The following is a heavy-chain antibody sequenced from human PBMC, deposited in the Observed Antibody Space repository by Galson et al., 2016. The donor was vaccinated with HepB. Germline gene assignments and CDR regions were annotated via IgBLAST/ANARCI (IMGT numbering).Heavy chain of an antibody. CDR2: INPSGVGT. Sequence: SVKVSCKASGYTFTNYYINWVRQAPGQGLEWMGVINPSGVGTTYAERFQGSVTMTSDASTSTVYMELSSLRAEDTDVYYCARNMEFGDCWSGYRSPPQYWGQGTLVTVSS. V-gene: IGHV1-46*01. CDR3: ARNMEFGDCWSGYRSPPQY. CDR1: GYTFTNYY. D-gene: IGHD3-3*01. J-gene: IGHJ4*02.